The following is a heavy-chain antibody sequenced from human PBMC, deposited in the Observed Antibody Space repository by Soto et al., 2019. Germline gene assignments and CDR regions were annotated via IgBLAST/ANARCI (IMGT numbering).Heavy chain of an antibody. CDR1: GFTLSSYG. CDR3: AKLTLSAQHYYYYGMDV. V-gene: IGHV3-30*18. J-gene: IGHJ6*02. D-gene: IGHD3-16*01. Sequence: GGSLRLSCAASGFTLSSYGMHWVRQAPGKGLEWVAVISYDGSNKYYADSVKGRFTISRDNSKNTLYLQMNSLRAEDTAVYYCAKLTLSAQHYYYYGMDVWGQGTTVTVSS. CDR2: ISYDGSNK.